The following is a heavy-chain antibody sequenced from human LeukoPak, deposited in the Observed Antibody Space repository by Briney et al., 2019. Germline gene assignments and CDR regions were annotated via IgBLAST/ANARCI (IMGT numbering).Heavy chain of an antibody. D-gene: IGHD3-10*01. Sequence: ASVKVSCKASGYTFTGYYMHWVRQAPGQGLEWMGWINPNSGGTNYAQKFQGRVTMTRDTSISTAYMELSRLRPDDTAVYYCASGSTMVRGVIIGPPPDYFDYWGQGTLVTVSS. CDR2: INPNSGGT. CDR1: GYTFTGYY. V-gene: IGHV1-2*02. CDR3: ASGSTMVRGVIIGPPPDYFDY. J-gene: IGHJ4*02.